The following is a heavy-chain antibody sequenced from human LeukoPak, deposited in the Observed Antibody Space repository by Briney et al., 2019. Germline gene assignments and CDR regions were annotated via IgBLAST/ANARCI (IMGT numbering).Heavy chain of an antibody. CDR2: INPNSGGT. V-gene: IGHV1-2*06. D-gene: IGHD3-3*01. Sequence: ASVKVSCKASGYTFTGYYMHWVRQAPGQGLEWMGRINPNSGGTNYAQKFQGRVTMTRDTSISRAYMELSRLRSDDTAVYYCANFNGPDYDFWSGYSGGYDYWGQGTLVTVSS. CDR1: GYTFTGYY. J-gene: IGHJ4*02. CDR3: ANFNGPDYDFWSGYSGGYDY.